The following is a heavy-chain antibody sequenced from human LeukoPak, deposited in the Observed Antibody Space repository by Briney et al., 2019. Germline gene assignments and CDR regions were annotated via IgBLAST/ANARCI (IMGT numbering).Heavy chain of an antibody. CDR1: GFTFSSYG. CDR3: SASRPHYGDYYGLDV. J-gene: IGHJ6*02. D-gene: IGHD4/OR15-4a*01. V-gene: IGHV3-30*03. CDR2: ISYDGSHK. Sequence: PGASLRLSCAASGFTFSSYGMHWVRQAPGKGLEWVAVISYDGSHKYSADSVKGRFTISRDNSKNTLYLQMNSLRTEDTAVYFCSASRPHYGDYYGLDVWGHGTTVTVSS.